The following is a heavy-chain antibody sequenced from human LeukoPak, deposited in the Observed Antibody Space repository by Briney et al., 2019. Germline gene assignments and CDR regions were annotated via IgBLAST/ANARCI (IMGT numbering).Heavy chain of an antibody. Sequence: PSQTLSLTCAVSGGSISSGGYSWSWIRQPPGKGLEWIGEINHSGSTNYNPSLKSRVTIAVDTSKNQFSLKLSSVTAADTAVYYCARGPLTTVTTGGDFDYWGQGTLVTVSS. J-gene: IGHJ4*02. CDR3: ARGPLTTVTTGGDFDY. D-gene: IGHD4-17*01. V-gene: IGHV4-30-2*01. CDR2: INHSGST. CDR1: GGSISSGGYS.